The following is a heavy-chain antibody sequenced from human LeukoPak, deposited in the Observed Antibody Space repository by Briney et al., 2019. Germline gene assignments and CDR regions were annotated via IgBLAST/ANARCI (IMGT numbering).Heavy chain of an antibody. V-gene: IGHV4-59*01. CDR1: GGSISSYY. J-gene: IGHJ4*02. D-gene: IGHD4-17*01. Sequence: PSETQSLTCTVSGGSISSYYWSWIRQPPGKGLEWIGYIYYSGSTNYNPSLKSRVTISVDTSKNQFSLKLSSVTAADTAVYYCARTVDPGYYGEHFDYWGQGTLVTVSS. CDR2: IYYSGST. CDR3: ARTVDPGYYGEHFDY.